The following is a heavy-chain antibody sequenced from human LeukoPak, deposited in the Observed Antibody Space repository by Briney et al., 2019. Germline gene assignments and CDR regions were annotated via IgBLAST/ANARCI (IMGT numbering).Heavy chain of an antibody. Sequence: ASVKVSCKASGDTFSNHPINWVRQAPGQGLEWMGIINPSGGSTSYAQKFQGRVTMTRDMSTSTVYMELSSLRSEDTAVYYCARDEQGHFDYWGQGTLVTVSS. CDR1: GDTFSNHP. CDR3: ARDEQGHFDY. D-gene: IGHD6-13*01. V-gene: IGHV1-46*01. J-gene: IGHJ4*02. CDR2: INPSGGST.